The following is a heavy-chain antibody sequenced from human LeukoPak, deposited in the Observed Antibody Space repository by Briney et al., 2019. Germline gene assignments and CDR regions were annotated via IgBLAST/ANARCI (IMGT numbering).Heavy chain of an antibody. V-gene: IGHV4-34*01. D-gene: IGHD3-16*01. CDR3: ARGLRGYYYYTDV. CDR2: INHSGST. Sequence: SETLSLTCAVYGGSFSGYYWSWIRQPPGKGLEWIGEINHSGSTNYNPSLKSRVTISVDTSKNQFSLKLSSVTAADTAVYYCARGLRGYYYYTDVWGKGTTVTVSS. J-gene: IGHJ6*03. CDR1: GGSFSGYY.